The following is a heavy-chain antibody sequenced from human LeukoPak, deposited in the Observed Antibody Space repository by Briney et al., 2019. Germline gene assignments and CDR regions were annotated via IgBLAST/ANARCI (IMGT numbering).Heavy chain of an antibody. J-gene: IGHJ5*02. Sequence: GGSLRLSCAASGFTFSSYAMHWVRQAPGKGLEYVSAISSNGGSTYYANSVKGRFTISRDNSKNTLYLQMNSLRAEDTAVYYCAKVQWLVLGWFDPWGQGTLVTVSS. V-gene: IGHV3-64*01. D-gene: IGHD6-19*01. CDR1: GFTFSSYA. CDR3: AKVQWLVLGWFDP. CDR2: ISSNGGST.